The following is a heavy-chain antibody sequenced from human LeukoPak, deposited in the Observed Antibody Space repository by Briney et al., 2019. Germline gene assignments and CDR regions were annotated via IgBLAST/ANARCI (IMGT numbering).Heavy chain of an antibody. CDR1: GFTFSSYA. CDR3: AKDLLSCSSTSCYVIYYYYGMDV. J-gene: IGHJ6*02. CDR2: ISGSGGST. D-gene: IGHD2-2*01. Sequence: GRSLRLSCAASGFTFSSYAMSWVRQAPGKGLEWVSAISGSGGSTHYADSVKGRFTISRDNSKNTLYLQMNSLRAEDTAVYYCAKDLLSCSSTSCYVIYYYYGMDVWGQGTTVTVSS. V-gene: IGHV3-23*01.